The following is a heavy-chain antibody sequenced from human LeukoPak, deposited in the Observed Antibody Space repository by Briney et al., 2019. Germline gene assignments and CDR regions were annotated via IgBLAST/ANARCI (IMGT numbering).Heavy chain of an antibody. CDR3: ARGGDYDILTGHSPHNWFDP. Sequence: GASVKVSCKASGYTFTGYYMHWVRQAPGQGLEWMGWINPNSGGTNYAQKFQGWVTMTRDTSISTAYMELSRLRSDDTAVYYCARGGDYDILTGHSPHNWFDPWGQGTLVTVSS. V-gene: IGHV1-2*04. CDR1: GYTFTGYY. J-gene: IGHJ5*02. D-gene: IGHD3-9*01. CDR2: INPNSGGT.